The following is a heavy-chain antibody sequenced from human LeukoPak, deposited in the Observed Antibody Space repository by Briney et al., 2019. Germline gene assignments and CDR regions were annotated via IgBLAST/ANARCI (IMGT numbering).Heavy chain of an antibody. CDR3: ANDRTAYNSGWTFDN. Sequence: PGGSLRLSCAASGFTFSTYAMSWVRQAPGKGLEWDSTINGSRGSTYYADSVKGRFTISRDNSKNTLDLQMNSLRAEDTAVYYCANDRTAYNSGWTFDNWGQGTLVTVSS. D-gene: IGHD6-19*01. CDR1: GFTFSTYA. V-gene: IGHV3-23*01. J-gene: IGHJ4*02. CDR2: INGSRGST.